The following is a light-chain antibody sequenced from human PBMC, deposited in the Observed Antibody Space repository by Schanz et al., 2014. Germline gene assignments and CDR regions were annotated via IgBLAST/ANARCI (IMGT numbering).Light chain of an antibody. V-gene: IGKV3-20*01. CDR3: HQYVTSPRT. Sequence: EIVLTQSPGTLSLSPGERATLSCRASQSVAGNYLGWYQQKPGQAPRLLIYGASSRATDIPDRFSGGGSGTDFTLSISRLEPEDFAVYYCHQYVTSPRTFGQGTKVEIK. CDR2: GAS. J-gene: IGKJ1*01. CDR1: QSVAGNY.